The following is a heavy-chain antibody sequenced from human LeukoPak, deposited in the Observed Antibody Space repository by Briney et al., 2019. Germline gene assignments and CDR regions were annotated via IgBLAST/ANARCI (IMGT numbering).Heavy chain of an antibody. J-gene: IGHJ6*03. V-gene: IGHV4-59*01. D-gene: IGHD5-12*01. CDR1: GFTFSSYE. Sequence: GSLRLSCAASGFTFSSYEMNWVRQAPGKGLEWIGYIYYSGSTHHNPSLKSRVTISVDTSKNQFSLKLSSVTAADTAVYYCARAYSGYDERRYYYYYYMDVWGKGTTVTISS. CDR2: IYYSGST. CDR3: ARAYSGYDERRYYYYYYMDV.